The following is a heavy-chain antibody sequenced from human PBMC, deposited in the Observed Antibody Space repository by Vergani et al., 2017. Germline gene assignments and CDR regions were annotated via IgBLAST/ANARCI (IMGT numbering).Heavy chain of an antibody. CDR3: AKGAPDLFWSGPYDYYYYMDF. CDR1: GFTFSSYA. D-gene: IGHD3-3*01. Sequence: EVQLLESGGGLVQPGGSLRLSCAASGFTFSSYAMSWVRQAPGKGLEWVSVIYSGGSSTYYADSVKGRFTISRDNSKNTLYLQMNSLIAEDTAVYYCAKGAPDLFWSGPYDYYYYMDFWGQGTTVTVSS. J-gene: IGHJ6*03. V-gene: IGHV3-23*03. CDR2: IYSGGSST.